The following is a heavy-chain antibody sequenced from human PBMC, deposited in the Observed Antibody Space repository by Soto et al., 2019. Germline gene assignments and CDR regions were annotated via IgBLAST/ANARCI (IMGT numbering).Heavy chain of an antibody. J-gene: IGHJ5*02. CDR2: ISAGGGNT. D-gene: IGHD2-2*01. V-gene: IGHV3-23*01. CDR3: AKHSEYQLLSWLDP. Sequence: EVQLLESGGGLVQPGGSLRLSCAASGFSFSTYAMSWVRQAPGKGLEWVSGISAGGGNTYYADSVRGRFTISRDNSKNTVDLQISSLRAKDTALYYCAKHSEYQLLSWLDPWGLGTLVTVSS. CDR1: GFSFSTYA.